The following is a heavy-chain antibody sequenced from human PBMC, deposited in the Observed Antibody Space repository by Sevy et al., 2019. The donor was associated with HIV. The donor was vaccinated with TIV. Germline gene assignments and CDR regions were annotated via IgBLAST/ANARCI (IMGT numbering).Heavy chain of an antibody. V-gene: IGHV4-59*08. J-gene: IGHJ4*02. CDR1: GGSITSFY. D-gene: IGHD1-26*01. CDR2: IYYNGHI. Sequence: SETLSLTCTVSGGSITSFYWNWIRQPPGKGLEWIANIYYNGHINYNPSLKSRVTLSLDTSKNQFSLRLSSVTAADTVMYYCAGENAWGRGYSWGQGTLVPSPQ. CDR3: AGENAWGRGYS.